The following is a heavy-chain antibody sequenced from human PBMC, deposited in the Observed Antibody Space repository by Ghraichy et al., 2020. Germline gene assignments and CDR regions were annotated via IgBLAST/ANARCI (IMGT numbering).Heavy chain of an antibody. CDR3: ASRPPHAYYYGLFDY. V-gene: IGHV3-7*01. D-gene: IGHD2/OR15-2a*01. CDR1: GFTFSNYW. Sequence: LSLTCAGSGFTFSNYWMTWVRQAPGKGLEWVANIKQDGRETYYVDSVKGRFTISRDNARNSLYLQMDSLRAVDTAVYYCASRPPHAYYYGLFDYWGQGSLVTVSS. CDR2: IKQDGRET. J-gene: IGHJ4*02.